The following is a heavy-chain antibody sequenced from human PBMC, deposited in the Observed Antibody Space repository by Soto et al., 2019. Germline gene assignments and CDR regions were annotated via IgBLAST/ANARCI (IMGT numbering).Heavy chain of an antibody. J-gene: IGHJ3*02. V-gene: IGHV6-1*01. Sequence: SQTLSLTCAISGDSVSSNSASWSWIRQSPSRGLEWLGRTYYRSKWFINYALSVQSRITINQDTSKNQFSLQLSSVTPEDTAVYYCVRKVVGSAFDIWGQGTMVTVSS. CDR2: TYYRSKWFI. D-gene: IGHD2-15*01. CDR1: GDSVSSNSAS. CDR3: VRKVVGSAFDI.